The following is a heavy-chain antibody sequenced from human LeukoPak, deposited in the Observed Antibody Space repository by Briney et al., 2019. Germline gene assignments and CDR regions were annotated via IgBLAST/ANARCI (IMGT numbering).Heavy chain of an antibody. J-gene: IGHJ4*02. Sequence: SETLSLTCTVSGGSLTSYYWSWIRQPPGKGLEWIGYIYHSGSTNYNPSLKSRVTMSIDTSKNQFSLKLTSVSAADTAVYYCARARAAVAGPDYWGQGTLVTASS. CDR1: GGSLTSYY. CDR3: ARARAAVAGPDY. V-gene: IGHV4-59*01. D-gene: IGHD6-13*01. CDR2: IYHSGST.